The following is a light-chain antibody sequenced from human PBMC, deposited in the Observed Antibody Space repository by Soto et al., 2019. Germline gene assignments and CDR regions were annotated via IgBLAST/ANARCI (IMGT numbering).Light chain of an antibody. CDR3: QQYGSSPYT. V-gene: IGKV3-20*01. CDR2: GAS. CDR1: QSVRNSY. J-gene: IGKJ2*01. Sequence: ETVLTQSPGTLFLSPGERATLSCRASQSVRNSYLAWYQQKPGQAPRLLIYGASGRATGIPDRFSGSGSGTDFTLTISRLEPEDFAVYYCQQYGSSPYTFGQGTKLEI.